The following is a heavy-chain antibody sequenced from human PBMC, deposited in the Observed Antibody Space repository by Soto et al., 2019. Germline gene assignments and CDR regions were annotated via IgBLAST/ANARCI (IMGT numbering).Heavy chain of an antibody. CDR1: GFTFSSYG. Sequence: GGSLRLSCAASGFTFSSYGMHWVRQAPGKGLEWVAVIWYDGSNKYYADSVKGRFTISRDNSKNTLYLQMNSLRAEDTAVYYCATGHLIALNYYYYGMDVWGQGTTVTVSS. CDR3: ATGHLIALNYYYYGMDV. D-gene: IGHD3-16*01. CDR2: IWYDGSNK. J-gene: IGHJ6*02. V-gene: IGHV3-33*01.